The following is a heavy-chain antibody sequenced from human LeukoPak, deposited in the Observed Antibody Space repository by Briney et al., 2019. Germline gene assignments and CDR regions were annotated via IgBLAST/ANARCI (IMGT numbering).Heavy chain of an antibody. CDR1: GFTFSSYG. Sequence: PGGSLRLSCAASGFTFSSYGMHWVRQAPGKGLEWVAFIRYDGSNKYYADSVKGRFTISRDTSKNTLYLQMNSLRAEDTAVYYCARAWPRDCSSTSCHDAFDIWGQGTMVTVSS. D-gene: IGHD2-2*01. CDR3: ARAWPRDCSSTSCHDAFDI. V-gene: IGHV3-30*02. J-gene: IGHJ3*02. CDR2: IRYDGSNK.